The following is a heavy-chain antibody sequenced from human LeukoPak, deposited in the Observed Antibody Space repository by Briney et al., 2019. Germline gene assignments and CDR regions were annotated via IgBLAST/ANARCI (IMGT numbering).Heavy chain of an antibody. D-gene: IGHD3-3*01. CDR2: ISGSGANT. CDR1: GFTFSDYS. J-gene: IGHJ5*02. CDR3: VKVPHYDFSTGPFGP. Sequence: PGGSLRLSCSASGFTFSDYSMHWVRQAPGKRLEYVSAISGSGANTYYADSVKGRFTISRDNSKNTLYLYMINLTPEDTAVYYCVKVPHYDFSTGPFGPWGQGTLVTVSS. V-gene: IGHV3-64D*06.